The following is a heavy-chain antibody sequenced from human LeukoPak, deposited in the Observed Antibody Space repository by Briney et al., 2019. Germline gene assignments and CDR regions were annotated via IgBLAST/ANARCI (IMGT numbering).Heavy chain of an antibody. CDR1: GYTFTSYY. D-gene: IGHD6-13*01. CDR3: ARGRGSVHSSPRDYYMDV. Sequence: ASVKVSCKASGYTFTSYYMHWVRQAPGQGLEWMGIINPSGGSTSYAQKFQGRVTITRDTSINTAYMELSSLRPEDTGVYYCARGRGSVHSSPRDYYMDVWGKGTTVTVSS. V-gene: IGHV1-46*01. J-gene: IGHJ6*03. CDR2: INPSGGST.